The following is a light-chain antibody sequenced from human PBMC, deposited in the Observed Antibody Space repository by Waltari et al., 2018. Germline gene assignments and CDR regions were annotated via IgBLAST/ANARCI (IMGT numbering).Light chain of an antibody. CDR2: WAS. Sequence: DIVLTQSPDSLPVSLGERATINCKSSQNILYNSNNKNYLAWYQQKPGQPPKLLIYWASTRESGVPDRFSGSGSGTDFTLTISSLQAEDFATYYCQQGNDFPLTFGGGTKVEI. CDR3: QQGNDFPLT. CDR1: QNILYNSNNKNY. V-gene: IGKV4-1*01. J-gene: IGKJ4*01.